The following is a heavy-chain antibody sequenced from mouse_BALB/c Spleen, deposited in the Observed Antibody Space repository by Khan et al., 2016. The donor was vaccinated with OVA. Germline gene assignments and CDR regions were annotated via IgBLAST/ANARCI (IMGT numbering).Heavy chain of an antibody. J-gene: IGHJ4*01. Sequence: QVQLQESGPGLVAPSQSLSITCTISGFSLTNYGVHWVRQPPGKGLEWLVVIWSDGNTNYNSALKYRLTITKDNSKSQVFLKINSLQTDDTAIYLCARQPYYHYNIMDYWGQGTSVTVSS. CDR3: ARQPYYHYNIMDY. CDR2: IWSDGNT. D-gene: IGHD2-10*01. V-gene: IGHV2-6-1*01. CDR1: GFSLTNYG.